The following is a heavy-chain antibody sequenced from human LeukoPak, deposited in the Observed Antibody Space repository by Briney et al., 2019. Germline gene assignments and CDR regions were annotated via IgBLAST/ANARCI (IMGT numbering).Heavy chain of an antibody. CDR3: AKGRGFRVWDPWDN. V-gene: IGHV3-23*01. D-gene: IGHD3-16*01. CDR1: GFTFSSYW. CDR2: ITNSGENT. Sequence: GGSLRLSCAASGFTFSSYWTSWVRQAPGKGLEWVSGITNSGENTYYADSVKGRFTISRDNSKNTLFLEMNSLRVEDTAVYYCAKGRGFRVWDPWDNWGQGTLITVSS. J-gene: IGHJ4*02.